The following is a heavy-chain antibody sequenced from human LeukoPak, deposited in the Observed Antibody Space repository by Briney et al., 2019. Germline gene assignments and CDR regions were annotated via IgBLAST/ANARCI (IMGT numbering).Heavy chain of an antibody. CDR2: IYTSGST. CDR1: GDSISSYY. D-gene: IGHD5-12*01. V-gene: IGHV4-4*07. Sequence: SETLSLTCTVSGDSISSYYWSWIRQPAGKGLEWIGRIYTSGSTNYNPSLKSRVTMSVDTSKNQFSLKLSSVTAAATAVYYCASGRTYSGYDYFDYWGQGTLVTVSS. CDR3: ASGRTYSGYDYFDY. J-gene: IGHJ4*02.